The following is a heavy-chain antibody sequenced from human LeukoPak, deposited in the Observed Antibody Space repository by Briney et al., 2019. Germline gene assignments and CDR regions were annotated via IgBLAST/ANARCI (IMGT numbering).Heavy chain of an antibody. Sequence: GGALRLSCAASGFTFSTYTMNWVRQAPGKGLEWISAISSSTTYIYYADSVKGRFTISRDNAKNSLFLQMNSLRAEDTAVYYCAGGYCSAGSCYKGDYWGQGTLVTVSS. J-gene: IGHJ4*02. CDR3: AGGYCSAGSCYKGDY. CDR1: GFTFSTYT. D-gene: IGHD2-15*01. V-gene: IGHV3-21*06. CDR2: ISSSTTYI.